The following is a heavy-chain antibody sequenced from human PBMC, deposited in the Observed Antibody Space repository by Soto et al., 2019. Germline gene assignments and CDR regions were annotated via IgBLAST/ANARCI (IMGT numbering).Heavy chain of an antibody. Sequence: ASVKVSCKASGYTFTSYDINWVRQATGQGLEWMGWMNPNSGNTGYAQKFQGRVTLTRNTSISTAYMELSSLRSEDTAVYYCARGPNYYDSSGYYGNGMDVWGQGTTVTVSS. D-gene: IGHD3-22*01. J-gene: IGHJ6*02. CDR2: MNPNSGNT. V-gene: IGHV1-8*01. CDR3: ARGPNYYDSSGYYGNGMDV. CDR1: GYTFTSYD.